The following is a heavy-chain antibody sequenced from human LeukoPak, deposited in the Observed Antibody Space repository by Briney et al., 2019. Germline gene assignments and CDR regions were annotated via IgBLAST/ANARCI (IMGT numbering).Heavy chain of an antibody. D-gene: IGHD3-16*02. J-gene: IGHJ4*02. Sequence: PSETLSLTRTVSGGSISSYYWSWIRQPPGKGLEWIGYIYYSGSTNYNPSLKSRVTISVDTSKNQFSLKLSSVTAADTAVYYCAGAQDAFGGVIALDYWGQGTLLTVSS. V-gene: IGHV4-59*01. CDR1: GGSISSYY. CDR3: AGAQDAFGGVIALDY. CDR2: IYYSGST.